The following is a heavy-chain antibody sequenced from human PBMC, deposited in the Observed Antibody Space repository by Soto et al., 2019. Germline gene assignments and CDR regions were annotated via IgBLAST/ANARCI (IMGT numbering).Heavy chain of an antibody. J-gene: IGHJ5*01. D-gene: IGHD2-21*01. CDR2: AYYRSKWYI. CDR1: GDSVSTNIAA. CDR3: ARDSQHTSGVVGHIDS. V-gene: IGHV6-1*01. Sequence: SQTLSLTCAISGDSVSTNIAAWNWIRQSPSRGLEWLGRAYYRSKWYIDYAASVESRLTITPDTSKNQLSLQMNSVTPDDTAVYYCARDSQHTSGVVGHIDSWGQGTLVTVSP.